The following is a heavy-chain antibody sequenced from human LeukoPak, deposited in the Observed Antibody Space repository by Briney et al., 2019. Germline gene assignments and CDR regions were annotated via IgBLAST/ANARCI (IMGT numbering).Heavy chain of an antibody. Sequence: PVGSLRLSCAASGFTFSSYSMNWVRQAPGKGLEWVSSISSSSSYIYYADSVKGRFTISRDNAKNSLYLQMNSLRAEDTAVYYCARYRELRVLDFDYWGQGTLVTVSS. CDR1: GFTFSSYS. V-gene: IGHV3-21*01. D-gene: IGHD1-26*01. J-gene: IGHJ4*02. CDR3: ARYRELRVLDFDY. CDR2: ISSSSSYI.